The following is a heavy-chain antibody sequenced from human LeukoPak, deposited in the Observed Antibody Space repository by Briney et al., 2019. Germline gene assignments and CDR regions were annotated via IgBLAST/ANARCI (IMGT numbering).Heavy chain of an antibody. D-gene: IGHD5-12*01. CDR1: GDTFTSYG. V-gene: IGHV1-18*01. J-gene: IGHJ6*03. Sequence: ASMKVSCKTSGDTFTSYGISWVRQAPGQGLEWMRWISADNGKTNYAQKLQGRVTMTTDTSTTTAYMELRSLRSDDTAVYYCARRGYPVYYYYMDVWGKGTTVTISS. CDR3: ARRGYPVYYYYMDV. CDR2: ISADNGKT.